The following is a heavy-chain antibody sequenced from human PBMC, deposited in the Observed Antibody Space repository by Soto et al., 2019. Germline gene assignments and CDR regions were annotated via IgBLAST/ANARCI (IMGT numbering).Heavy chain of an antibody. Sequence: QAGGSLRLSCAASGFTFSSYGMHWVRQAPGKGLEWVAVISYDGSNKYYADSVKGRFTISRDNSKNTLYLQMNSLRAEDTAVYYCAKDLGYGGNRNFDYWGQGTLVTVSS. CDR3: AKDLGYGGNRNFDY. CDR2: ISYDGSNK. CDR1: GFTFSSYG. V-gene: IGHV3-30*18. J-gene: IGHJ4*02. D-gene: IGHD4-17*01.